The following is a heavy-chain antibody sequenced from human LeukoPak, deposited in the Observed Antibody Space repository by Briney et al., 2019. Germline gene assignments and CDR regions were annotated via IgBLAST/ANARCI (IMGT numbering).Heavy chain of an antibody. Sequence: LRLSCAASRFTFNSYAMSWVRQAPGKGLEWVSGISWNSGSIGYADSVKGRFTISRDNAKNSLYLRMNSLRAEDTALYYCARLTYNWFDPWGQGTLVTVSS. CDR1: RFTFNSYA. J-gene: IGHJ5*02. V-gene: IGHV3-9*01. CDR3: ARLTYNWFDP. CDR2: ISWNSGSI.